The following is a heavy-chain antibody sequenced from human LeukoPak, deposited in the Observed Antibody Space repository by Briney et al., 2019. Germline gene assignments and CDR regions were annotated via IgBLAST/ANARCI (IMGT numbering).Heavy chain of an antibody. V-gene: IGHV3-30*02. Sequence: PGGSLRLSCAASGFSFSNYGMHWVRQAPGKGLEWVAFIRYDGSNKYYADSVKGRFTISRDNSKNTLYLQMNSLRAEDTAVYYCAKDPGIRNYYYMDVWGKGTTVTVSS. CDR1: GFSFSNYG. CDR2: IRYDGSNK. CDR3: AKDPGIRNYYYMDV. D-gene: IGHD1-14*01. J-gene: IGHJ6*03.